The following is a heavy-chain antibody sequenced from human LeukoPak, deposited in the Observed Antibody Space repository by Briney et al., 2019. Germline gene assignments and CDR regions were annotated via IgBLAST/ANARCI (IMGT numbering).Heavy chain of an antibody. V-gene: IGHV4-4*08. CDR2: IYSSGNT. CDR1: GGSISSYY. Sequence: KPSETLSLTCSVSGGSISSYYWSWIRQPPGQGLEWIGYIYSSGNTNYNPSLKSRVAISVDTSKNQFSLNLSSVTAADTAVYYCARDLKYSSSGGDGMDVWGQGTTVTVSS. D-gene: IGHD6-13*01. J-gene: IGHJ6*02. CDR3: ARDLKYSSSGGDGMDV.